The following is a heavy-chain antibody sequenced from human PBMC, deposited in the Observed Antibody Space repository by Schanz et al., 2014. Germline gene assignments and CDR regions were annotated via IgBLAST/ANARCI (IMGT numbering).Heavy chain of an antibody. CDR2: IKKDGSEK. CDR1: GFTFSGFW. Sequence: EVQLVESGGGLVQPGGSLRLSCTASGFTFSGFWMTWVRQAPGKGLEWVANIKKDGSEKYYVDSVKGRFTISRDNAKNSLFLQMNSLRPEDTAVYYCAKSDAFDIWGQGTLVTVSP. CDR3: AKSDAFDI. V-gene: IGHV3-7*01. J-gene: IGHJ3*02.